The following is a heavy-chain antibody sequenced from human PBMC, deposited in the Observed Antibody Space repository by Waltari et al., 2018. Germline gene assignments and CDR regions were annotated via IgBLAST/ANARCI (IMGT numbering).Heavy chain of an antibody. D-gene: IGHD6-13*01. V-gene: IGHV4-38-2*01. CDR1: GYSISSGYY. CDR2: IYTWGNT. Sequence: QVPLQESGPGLVKPSATLSLTCAVSGYSISSGYYWGWIRQPPGKGLEWIGRIYTWGNTYYTPTLKGRFNIAVDTSKNQFSLKRSSVTAADTAVYYCARCSDRSAAGGKPWGQGTLVTVSS. CDR3: ARCSDRSAAGGKP. J-gene: IGHJ4*02.